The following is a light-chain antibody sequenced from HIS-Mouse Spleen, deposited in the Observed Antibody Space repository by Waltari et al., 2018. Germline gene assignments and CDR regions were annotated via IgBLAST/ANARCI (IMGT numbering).Light chain of an antibody. CDR1: NLGSNR. Sequence: SYVLTQPPSVSVAPGKTARITCGGNNLGSNRLHLYQQKPGQAPVLVVYAASDRPSGIPERFSGSNSGNTATLTISRVEAGDEADYYCQVWDSSSDHVVFGGGTKLTVL. J-gene: IGLJ2*01. CDR2: AAS. V-gene: IGLV3-21*03. CDR3: QVWDSSSDHVV.